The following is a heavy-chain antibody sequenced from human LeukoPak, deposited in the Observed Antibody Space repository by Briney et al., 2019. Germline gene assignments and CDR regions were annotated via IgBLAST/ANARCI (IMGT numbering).Heavy chain of an antibody. J-gene: IGHJ4*02. D-gene: IGHD1-26*01. CDR1: GYTFTDYY. CDR3: ATAGGWELPFDY. Sequence: GASVKVSCKVSGYTFTDYYMHWVQQAPGKGLEWMGLVDPEDGETIYAEKFQGRVTITADTSTDTAYMELSSLRYEDTAVYYCATAGGWELPFDYWGQGTLVTVSS. CDR2: VDPEDGET. V-gene: IGHV1-69-2*01.